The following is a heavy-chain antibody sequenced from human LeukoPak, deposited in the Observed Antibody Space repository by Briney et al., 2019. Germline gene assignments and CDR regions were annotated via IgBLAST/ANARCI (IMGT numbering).Heavy chain of an antibody. Sequence: PSETLSLTCTVSGGSISSGDYYWSWIRQPPGKGLEWIGYIYYSGSTYYNPSLKSRVTISVDTSKNQFSLKLSSVTAADTAVYYCARNTQYSNSPHFDYWGQGTLVTVSS. CDR1: GGSISSGDYY. J-gene: IGHJ4*02. V-gene: IGHV4-30-4*01. CDR3: ARNTQYSNSPHFDY. D-gene: IGHD4-11*01. CDR2: IYYSGST.